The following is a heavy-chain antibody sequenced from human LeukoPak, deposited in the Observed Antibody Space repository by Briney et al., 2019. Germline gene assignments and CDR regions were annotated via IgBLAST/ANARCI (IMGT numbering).Heavy chain of an antibody. CDR1: GFTFSSYA. J-gene: IGHJ6*02. CDR2: ISYDGSNK. V-gene: IGHV3-30-3*01. D-gene: IGHD2-8*01. CDR3: ARDRRGGVYYYYGMDV. Sequence: GGSLRLSCAASGFTFSSYAMHWVRQAPGKGLEWVAVISYDGSNKYYADSVKGRFTISRDNSKNTLYLQMNSLGAEDTAVYYCARDRRGGVYYYYGMDVWGQGTTVTVSS.